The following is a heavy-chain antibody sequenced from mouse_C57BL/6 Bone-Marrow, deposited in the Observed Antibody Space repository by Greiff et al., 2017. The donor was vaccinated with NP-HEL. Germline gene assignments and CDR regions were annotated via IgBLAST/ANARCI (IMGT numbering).Heavy chain of an antibody. CDR3: ARLYYYGSRGFDY. CDR1: GFTFSSYG. CDR2: ISSGGSYT. J-gene: IGHJ2*01. Sequence: EVQRVESGGDLVKPGGSLKLSCAASGFTFSSYGMSWVRQTPDKRLEWVATISSGGSYTYYPDSVKGRFTISRDNAKNTLYLQMSSLKSEDTAMYYCARLYYYGSRGFDYWGQGTTLTVSS. D-gene: IGHD1-1*01. V-gene: IGHV5-6*01.